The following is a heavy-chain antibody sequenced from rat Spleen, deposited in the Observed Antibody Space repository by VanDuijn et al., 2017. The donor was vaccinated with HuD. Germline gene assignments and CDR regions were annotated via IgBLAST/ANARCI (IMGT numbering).Heavy chain of an antibody. CDR3: ARAGYLRDWYFDF. Sequence: EVQLVGSGGDLVQPGRSLKLSCAASGFTFRNYDMAWVRQAPTRGLEWIASINPSGGATYYRDSVKGRFAVSRDNAKSTLYLQMDSLRSEDTATYHCARAGYLRDWYFDFWGPGAMVTVSS. CDR1: GFTFRNYD. CDR2: INPSGGAT. D-gene: IGHD2-2*01. J-gene: IGHJ1*01. V-gene: IGHV5-25*01.